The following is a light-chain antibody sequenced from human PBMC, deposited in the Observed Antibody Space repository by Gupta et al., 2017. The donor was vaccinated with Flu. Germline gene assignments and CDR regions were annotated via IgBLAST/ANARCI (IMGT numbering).Light chain of an antibody. CDR2: GAF. Sequence: GDRVTVTCRASQSISSYLTCYQQKPGKAPKLLIYGAFSLQSGVPSRFSGSGSGTDFTLPISSLQPEDFATYYCQYSYHTPRTFGPGTKVDIK. CDR3: QYSYHTPRT. CDR1: QSISSY. J-gene: IGKJ3*01. V-gene: IGKV1-39*01.